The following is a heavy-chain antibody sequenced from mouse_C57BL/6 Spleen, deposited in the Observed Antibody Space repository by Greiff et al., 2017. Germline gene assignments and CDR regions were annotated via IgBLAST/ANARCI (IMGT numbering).Heavy chain of an antibody. Sequence: QVQLQQSGAELVRPGASVTLSCKASGYTFTDYEMHWVKQTPVHGLEWIGAIDPETGGTAYNQKFKGKAILTADKSSSTAYMELRSLTSEDSAFYSCTSISTKGRYFDYWGQGTTLTVSS. J-gene: IGHJ2*01. CDR3: TSISTKGRYFDY. CDR1: GYTFTDYE. CDR2: IDPETGGT. V-gene: IGHV1-15*01. D-gene: IGHD2-14*01.